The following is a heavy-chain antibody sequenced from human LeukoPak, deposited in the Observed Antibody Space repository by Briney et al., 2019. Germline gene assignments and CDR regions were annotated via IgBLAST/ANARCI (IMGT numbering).Heavy chain of an antibody. D-gene: IGHD3-22*01. CDR3: ARHGRGYYDSSGYYYDSFDY. CDR1: GGSISSYY. J-gene: IGHJ4*02. CDR2: IYYSGST. V-gene: IGHV4-59*08. Sequence: PSDTLSLTCTVSGGSISSYYWSWLRQPPGKGLEWIGYIYYSGSTNYNPSLKSRVTISVDTSKNQFSLKLSSVTAADTAVYYCARHGRGYYDSSGYYYDSFDYWGQGNLVTVSS.